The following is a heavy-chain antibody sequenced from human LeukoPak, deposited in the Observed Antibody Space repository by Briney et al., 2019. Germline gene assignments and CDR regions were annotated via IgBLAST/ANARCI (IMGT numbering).Heavy chain of an antibody. D-gene: IGHD4-11*01. CDR1: GLTFRGHW. J-gene: IGHJ4*02. CDR2: INTDGSGK. CDR3: VRDATGLTN. Sequence: GGSLRLSCVASGLTFRGHWMGWVRQPPGQGMEWVADINTDGSGKYHVDSVPGRFTISRDNAKNSLYLQMNSLRAEDTAVYYCVRDATGLTNWGQGTLVTVSS. V-gene: IGHV3-7*01.